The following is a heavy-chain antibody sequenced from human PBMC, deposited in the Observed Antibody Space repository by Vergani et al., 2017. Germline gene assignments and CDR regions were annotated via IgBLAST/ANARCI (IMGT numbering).Heavy chain of an antibody. D-gene: IGHD2-15*01. CDR3: ARTQVDCSGGSCYSGLFDY. CDR2: IIPILGIA. Sequence: QVQLVQSGAEVKKPGSSVKVSCKASGGTFSSYAISWVRQAPGQGLEWMGRIIPILGIANYAQKFQGRVTITADKSTSTAYMGLSSLRSEDTAVYYCARTQVDCSGGSCYSGLFDYWGQGTLVTVSS. CDR1: GGTFSSYA. V-gene: IGHV1-69*04. J-gene: IGHJ4*02.